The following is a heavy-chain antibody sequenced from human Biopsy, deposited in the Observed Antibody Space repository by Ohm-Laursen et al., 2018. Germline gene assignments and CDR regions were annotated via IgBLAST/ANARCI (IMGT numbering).Heavy chain of an antibody. CDR1: GYTFTSYY. Sequence: SVKVSCKASGYTFTSYYLHWVRQAPGQGLEWMGRINPNNDNTAYAQKFQGRITMTKDTSTSTVYMDPSSLTFDDSAVYYCARGPRGLVVITTTALYFDYWGQGNLVTVSS. D-gene: IGHD3-22*01. CDR3: ARGPRGLVVITTTALYFDY. J-gene: IGHJ4*02. V-gene: IGHV1-46*01. CDR2: INPNNDNT.